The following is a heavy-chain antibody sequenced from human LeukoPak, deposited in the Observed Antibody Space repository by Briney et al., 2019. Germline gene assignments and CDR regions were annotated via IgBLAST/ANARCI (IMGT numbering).Heavy chain of an antibody. D-gene: IGHD3-22*01. J-gene: IGHJ3*02. V-gene: IGHV3-64*01. Sequence: GGSLRLSCAASGFTSRGYAMHRVRQAPGKGLEYVSAISSNGGSTYYANSVKGRFTISRDNSKNTLYLQMGSLRAEDLAVYYCARASSDYEYDSSALVGAFDIWGQGTMVTVSS. CDR2: ISSNGGST. CDR3: ARASSDYEYDSSALVGAFDI. CDR1: GFTSRGYA.